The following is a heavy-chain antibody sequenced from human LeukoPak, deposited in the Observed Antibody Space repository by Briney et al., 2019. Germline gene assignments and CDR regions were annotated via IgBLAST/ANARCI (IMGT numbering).Heavy chain of an antibody. Sequence: SETLSLTCAVYGGSFSGYYWSWIRQPPGKGLEWIGEINHSGSTNYNPSLKSRVTISVDTSKNQFSLKLSSVTAADTAVYYCARAPPLLWFGERTFSFDYWGQGTLVTVSS. CDR2: INHSGST. J-gene: IGHJ4*02. V-gene: IGHV4-34*01. CDR1: GGSFSGYY. CDR3: ARAPPLLWFGERTFSFDY. D-gene: IGHD3-10*01.